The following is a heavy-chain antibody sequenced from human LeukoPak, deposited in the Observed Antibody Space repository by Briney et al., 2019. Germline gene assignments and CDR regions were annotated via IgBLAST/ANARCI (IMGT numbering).Heavy chain of an antibody. D-gene: IGHD4-17*01. CDR3: VRDDYGDYTRRFDP. J-gene: IGHJ5*02. CDR1: GGSISSSRYY. V-gene: IGHV4-39*07. Sequence: SETPSLTCTVSGGSISSSRYYWGWIRQPPGKGLEWIASISYSGSSYYNPSLKSRVTISVDTSKNQVSLQLSSVTAADTAVYYCVRDDYGDYTRRFDPWGQGTLVTVSS. CDR2: ISYSGSS.